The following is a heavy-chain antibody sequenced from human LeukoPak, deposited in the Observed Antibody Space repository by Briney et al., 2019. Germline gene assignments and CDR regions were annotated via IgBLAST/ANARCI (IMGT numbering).Heavy chain of an antibody. CDR1: GGSFSGYY. CDR3: ARYSSSWYPGALRY. Sequence: SETLSLTCAVYGGSFSGYYWSWIRQPPGKGLEWIGEINHSGSTNYNPSLKSRVTISVDTSKNQFSLKLSSVTAADTAVYYCARYSSSWYPGALRYCGQGTLVTVSS. CDR2: INHSGST. V-gene: IGHV4-34*01. D-gene: IGHD6-13*01. J-gene: IGHJ4*02.